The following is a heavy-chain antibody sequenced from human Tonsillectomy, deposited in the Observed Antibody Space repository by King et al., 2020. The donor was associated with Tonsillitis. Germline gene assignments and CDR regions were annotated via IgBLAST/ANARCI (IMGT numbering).Heavy chain of an antibody. V-gene: IGHV3-23*04. CDR1: GFTFRSYA. Sequence: VQLVESGGGLVQPGGSLRLSCAASGFTFRSYAMSWVRQAPGKGLEWVSAINSGGSGTYYADSVKGRFTISRDSSNNTLYLQMNSLSAEDTAIYYCAKDPRTPSDYWGQGTLVTVSS. CDR2: INSGGSGT. CDR3: AKDPRTPSDY. J-gene: IGHJ4*02.